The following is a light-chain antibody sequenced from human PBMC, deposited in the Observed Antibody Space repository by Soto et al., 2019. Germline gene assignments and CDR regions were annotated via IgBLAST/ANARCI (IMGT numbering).Light chain of an antibody. CDR3: AVWDNSLNGVA. V-gene: IGLV1-47*01. Sequence: QSVLTQTPSASGTPGQRVTISCSGSNSNMGRNYVYWYQQVPGTAPKLLMYRNDVRPSGVPDRITGSKSGTSASLAISGLRSEYEADYYCAVWDNSLNGVAFGGGTKVTVL. CDR1: NSNMGRNY. CDR2: RND. J-gene: IGLJ2*01.